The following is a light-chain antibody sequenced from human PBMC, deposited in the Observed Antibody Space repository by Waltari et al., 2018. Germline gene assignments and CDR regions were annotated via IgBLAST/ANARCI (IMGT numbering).Light chain of an antibody. CDR2: VVT. J-gene: IGLJ1*01. CDR3: SSYTGSTTYV. Sequence: QSALTQPAPVSGSPGQSFTISCTGTNSDVGAYNYVSWYQQFPGKAHKLLIYVVTNRPSGVSVRFSGSKSGTTASLTISGLQAEYEADYFCSSYTGSTTYVFGTGTKVTVL. CDR1: NSDVGAYNY. V-gene: IGLV2-14*03.